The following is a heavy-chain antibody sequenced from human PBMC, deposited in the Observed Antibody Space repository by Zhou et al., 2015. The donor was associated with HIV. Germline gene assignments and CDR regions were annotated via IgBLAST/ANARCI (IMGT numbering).Heavy chain of an antibody. CDR1: GGTFSGSD. D-gene: IGHD7-27*01. J-gene: IGHJ2*01. CDR2: IVPFFGTA. Sequence: LVQSGTEVRKPGSSVKVSCKASGGTFSGSDISWVRQAPGQGLEWMGGIVPFFGTANYAQKFQGRVTITADKSTGTAYMELSSLRSEDTAAYYCAREGWGSWYLDLWGRGTLVSVSS. V-gene: IGHV1-69*06. CDR3: AREGWGSWYLDL.